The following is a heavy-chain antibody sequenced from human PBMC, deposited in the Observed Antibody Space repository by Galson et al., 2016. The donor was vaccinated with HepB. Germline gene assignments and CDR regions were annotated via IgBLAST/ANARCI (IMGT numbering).Heavy chain of an antibody. CDR2: IYYSGST. D-gene: IGHD3-22*01. V-gene: IGHV4-31*03. Sequence: TLSLTCTVSGGSISSGGYYWSWIRQHPGKGLEWIGYIYYSGSTYYSPSLRSRVTISVDTSKNQFSLKLSSVTAADTAVYYCARDVGFYDSGTWEKNAFDVWGPGTMVTVSS. CDR3: ARDVGFYDSGTWEKNAFDV. CDR1: GGSISSGGYY. J-gene: IGHJ3*01.